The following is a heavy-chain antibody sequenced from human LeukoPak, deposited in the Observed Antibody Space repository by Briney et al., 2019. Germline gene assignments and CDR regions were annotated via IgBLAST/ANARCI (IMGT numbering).Heavy chain of an antibody. D-gene: IGHD2-15*01. V-gene: IGHV3-23*01. CDR1: GFTFSSYG. CDR2: ISGSGGST. J-gene: IGHJ4*02. Sequence: GGSLRLSCAASGFTFSSYGMTWVRQAPGKGLEWVSGISGSGGSTYYEDSVKGRFTNSRDNSKNTLYLQMNSLRAEDTAVYYCAKNSGGTCYSHLDYWGQGTLVTVSS. CDR3: AKNSGGTCYSHLDY.